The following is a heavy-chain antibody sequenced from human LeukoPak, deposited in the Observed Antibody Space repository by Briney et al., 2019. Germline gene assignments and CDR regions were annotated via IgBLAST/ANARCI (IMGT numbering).Heavy chain of an antibody. V-gene: IGHV3-23*01. Sequence: GGSLRLSCAASGFIFSSYAMNWVRQAPGKGLEWVASISGSGDDPSYADSVKGRFTISRDNSRNTLYLQMNSLRAEDTAVYYCAKQFVDIWGQGTLVTVSS. J-gene: IGHJ5*02. CDR2: ISGSGDDP. CDR1: GFIFSSYA. CDR3: AKQFVDI. D-gene: IGHD5-24*01.